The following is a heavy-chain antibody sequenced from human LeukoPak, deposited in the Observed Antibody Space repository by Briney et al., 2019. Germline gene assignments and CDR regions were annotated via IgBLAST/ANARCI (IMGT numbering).Heavy chain of an antibody. D-gene: IGHD1-26*01. V-gene: IGHV3-7*01. CDR3: ARWSLGDY. CDR2: IKPDGSDQ. CDR1: GFNFGSYW. Sequence: PGGSLRLSCAASGFNFGSYWMTWVRQAPGKGLEWVANIKPDGSDQYYVDSVKGRFTISRDNAKNSLYLQMNSLRAEDTAVYYCARWSLGDYWGQGTLVTVSS. J-gene: IGHJ4*02.